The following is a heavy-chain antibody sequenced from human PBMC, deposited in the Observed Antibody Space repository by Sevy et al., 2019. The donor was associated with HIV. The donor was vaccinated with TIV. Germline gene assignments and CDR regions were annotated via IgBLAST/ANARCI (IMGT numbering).Heavy chain of an antibody. J-gene: IGHJ3*02. CDR1: GYTFSSYY. CDR2: INPSGGST. V-gene: IGHV1-46*01. Sequence: ASVKVSCKASGYTFSSYYMHWVRQAPGQGLEWMGIINPSGGSTSYAQKFQGRATMTRDTSTSTVYMELSSLRSEDTAVYYCATDHTVIGSSWYGACAIWGQGTMVTFSS. CDR3: ATDHTVIGSSWYGACAI. D-gene: IGHD6-13*01.